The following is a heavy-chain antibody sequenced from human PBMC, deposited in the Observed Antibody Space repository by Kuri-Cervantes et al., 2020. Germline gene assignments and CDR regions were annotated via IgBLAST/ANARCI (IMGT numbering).Heavy chain of an antibody. CDR2: INPNSGGT. V-gene: IGHV1-2*02. CDR3: ARGGYGSGSYYYYGMDV. CDR1: GYTFTTYY. J-gene: IGHJ6*02. Sequence: ASVKVSCKAFGYTFTTYYMHWVRQAPGQGLEWMGWINPNSGGTNYAQKFQGRVTMTRDTSISTAYMELSGLRSDDTAVYYCARGGYGSGSYYYYGMDVWGQGTTVTVSS. D-gene: IGHD3-10*01.